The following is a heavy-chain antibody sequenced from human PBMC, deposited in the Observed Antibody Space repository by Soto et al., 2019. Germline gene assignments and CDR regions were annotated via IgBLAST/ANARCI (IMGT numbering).Heavy chain of an antibody. CDR2: INHSGST. CDR3: ARGQGYWFYYCYGMDV. Sequence: KPSETLSLTCAVYGGSFSGYYWSWIRQPPGKGLEWIGEINHSGSTNCNPSLKSRVTISVDTSKNQFSLKLSSVTAADTAVYYCARGQGYWFYYCYGMDVWGQGTTVTVS. V-gene: IGHV4-34*01. D-gene: IGHD2-15*01. CDR1: GGSFSGYY. J-gene: IGHJ6*02.